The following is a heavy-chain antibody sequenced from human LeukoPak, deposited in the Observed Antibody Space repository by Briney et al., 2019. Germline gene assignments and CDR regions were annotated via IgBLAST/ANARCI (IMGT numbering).Heavy chain of an antibody. D-gene: IGHD5-12*01. Sequence: SETLSLTCTVSGGSISGYYWTWIRQPPGKGPEWIGYISYSGSTSSHPSLKSRVTISLDTSKNQFSLKLTSVTAADTAVYYCVRGYSGYPYYLDYWGQGTLVTVSS. V-gene: IGHV4-59*08. CDR1: GGSISGYY. J-gene: IGHJ4*02. CDR3: VRGYSGYPYYLDY. CDR2: ISYSGST.